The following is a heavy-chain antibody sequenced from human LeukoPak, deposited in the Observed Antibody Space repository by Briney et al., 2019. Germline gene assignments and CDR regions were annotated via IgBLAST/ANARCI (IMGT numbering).Heavy chain of an antibody. V-gene: IGHV4-61*02. D-gene: IGHD1/OR15-1a*01. J-gene: IGHJ6*03. CDR2: VYSTGST. Sequence: PSQTLSLICTVSRDSVNSNNYYWAWIRQPAGKGLEWIGRVYSTGSTTYSPSLKSRVTISVDTSKNQVSLELRSVTAADTAVYYCARARKQDDKFYRGYYYMDVWGEGTTVIVSS. CDR3: ARARKQDDKFYRGYYYMDV. CDR1: RDSVNSNNYY.